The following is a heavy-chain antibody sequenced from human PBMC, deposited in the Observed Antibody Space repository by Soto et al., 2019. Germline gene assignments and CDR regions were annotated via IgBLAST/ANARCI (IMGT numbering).Heavy chain of an antibody. CDR1: GYTFTSYA. V-gene: IGHV1-3*04. CDR3: ARLDYGDFGAFDV. CDR2: INTGKGST. Sequence: ASVKVSCKASGYTFTSYAIHWVRQAPGQGLECMGWINTGKGSTKYSQRFQGRVTITRDTSASTAYMELSSLRSEDTAVYYCARLDYGDFGAFDVWGQGTLVTVPS. J-gene: IGHJ3*01. D-gene: IGHD4-17*01.